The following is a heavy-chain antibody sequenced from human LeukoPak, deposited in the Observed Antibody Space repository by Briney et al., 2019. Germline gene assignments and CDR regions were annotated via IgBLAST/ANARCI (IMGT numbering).Heavy chain of an antibody. CDR3: ARGSGYFLDFDY. V-gene: IGHV3-23*01. CDR2: ISGSGGST. D-gene: IGHD3-22*01. J-gene: IGHJ4*02. Sequence: GGSLRLSCAASGFTFSSYAMSWVRQAPGKGLEWVSAISGSGGSTYYADSVKGRFTISRDSSKNTLYLQMNSLRAEDTAVYYCARGSGYFLDFDYWGQGTLVTASS. CDR1: GFTFSSYA.